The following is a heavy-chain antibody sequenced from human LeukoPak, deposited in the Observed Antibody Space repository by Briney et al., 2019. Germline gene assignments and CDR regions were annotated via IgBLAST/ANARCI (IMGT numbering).Heavy chain of an antibody. J-gene: IGHJ3*02. CDR3: ARDLGLTGSDAFDI. V-gene: IGHV3-21*01. D-gene: IGHD4/OR15-4a*01. CDR1: GFSFSSYS. Sequence: GGSLRLSCAGSGFSFSSYSLNWVRQAPGKGLEWVSFIRGSSSYMYYADSVKGRFTISRDNAKNSLYLQMNNLRAEDTAVYYCARDLGLTGSDAFDIWGQGTMVTVSS. CDR2: IRGSSSYM.